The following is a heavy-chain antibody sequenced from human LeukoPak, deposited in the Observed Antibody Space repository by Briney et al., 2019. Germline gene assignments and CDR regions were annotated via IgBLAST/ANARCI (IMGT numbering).Heavy chain of an antibody. V-gene: IGHV3-30*18. CDR3: AKEYYDYVWGSYRPFDY. J-gene: IGHJ4*02. D-gene: IGHD3-16*02. Sequence: GGSLRLSCAASGFTFSSYGMHWVRQAPGKGLEWVAVISYDGSNKYYADSVKGRFTISRDNSKNTLYLQMNSLRAEDTAVYYCAKEYYDYVWGSYRPFDYWGQGTLVTVSS. CDR1: GFTFSSYG. CDR2: ISYDGSNK.